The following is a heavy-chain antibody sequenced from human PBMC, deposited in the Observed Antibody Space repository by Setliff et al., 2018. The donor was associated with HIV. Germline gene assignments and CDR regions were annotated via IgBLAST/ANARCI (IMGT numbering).Heavy chain of an antibody. CDR1: GGSISSTIYY. CDR2: TYYSGST. D-gene: IGHD6-19*01. J-gene: IGHJ4*02. Sequence: PSETLSLTCTVSGGSISSTIYYWGWIRQPPGKGLEWIGSTYYSGSTYYNPSLKSRVTISVDTSKNQFSLKLSSVTAADTAVYYCAKEGQWLKGFFDYWGQGTLVTVSS. CDR3: AKEGQWLKGFFDY. V-gene: IGHV4-39*07.